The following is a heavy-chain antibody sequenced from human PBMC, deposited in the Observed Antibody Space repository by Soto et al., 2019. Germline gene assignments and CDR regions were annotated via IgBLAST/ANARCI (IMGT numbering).Heavy chain of an antibody. V-gene: IGHV2-70*01. J-gene: IGHJ4*02. CDR3: ARTIRGYSSFYYFDY. CDR2: IDWDDDK. Sequence: SGPTLVNPTQTLTLTCTFSGFSLSTSGMCVSWIRQPPGKALEWLALIDWDDDKYYSTSLKTRLTTSKDTSKNQVVLTMTNMDPVDTATYYCARTIRGYSSFYYFDYRGQGTLVTVSS. D-gene: IGHD6-13*01. CDR1: GFSLSTSGMC.